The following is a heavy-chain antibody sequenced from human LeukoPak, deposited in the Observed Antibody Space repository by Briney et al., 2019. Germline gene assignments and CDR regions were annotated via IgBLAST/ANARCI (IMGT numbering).Heavy chain of an antibody. D-gene: IGHD2-8*02. V-gene: IGHV4-34*01. Sequence: PSETLSLTCAVYGGSFSGYYWSWIRQPPGKGLEWIGEINHSGSTNYNPSPKSRVTISVDTSKNQFSLKLSSVTAADTAVYYCARGYCTGGVCYPPYFDYWGQGTLVTVSS. CDR3: ARGYCTGGVCYPPYFDY. J-gene: IGHJ4*02. CDR1: GGSFSGYY. CDR2: INHSGST.